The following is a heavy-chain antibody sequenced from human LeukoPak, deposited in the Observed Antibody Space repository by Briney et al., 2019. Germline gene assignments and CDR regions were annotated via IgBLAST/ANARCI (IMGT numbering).Heavy chain of an antibody. CDR2: INPDGSVK. J-gene: IGHJ4*02. V-gene: IGHV3-7*01. D-gene: IGHD3-10*01. CDR3: ARDRGYNSFDY. Sequence: GGSLRLSCAASGVTFSSLWMTWVRQAPGKGLEWVANINPDGSVKNYVDSMRGRFTISRDNAKNSLYLQMNSLRAEDTAVYYCARDRGYNSFDYWGQGILVTVSS. CDR1: GVTFSSLW.